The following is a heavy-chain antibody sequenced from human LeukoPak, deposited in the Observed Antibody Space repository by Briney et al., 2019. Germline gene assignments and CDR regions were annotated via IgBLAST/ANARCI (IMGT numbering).Heavy chain of an antibody. CDR2: TRNKANSYTT. CDR1: GFTVSDHY. CDR3: ARVNSGSYIFDY. Sequence: GGSLRLXCAASGFTVSDHYMDWVRQAPGKGLERVGRTRNKANSYTTEYAASVKGRFTISRDDSKNSLYLQMNSLKTEDTAVYYCARVNSGSYIFDYWGQGTLATVSS. J-gene: IGHJ4*02. D-gene: IGHD1-26*01. V-gene: IGHV3-72*01.